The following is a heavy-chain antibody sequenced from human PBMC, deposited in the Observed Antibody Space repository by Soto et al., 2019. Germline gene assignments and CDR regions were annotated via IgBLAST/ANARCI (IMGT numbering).Heavy chain of an antibody. CDR2: IIPSIGII. D-gene: IGHD3-22*01. CDR1: GGTFSSFV. CDR3: AREGDMKFHSDSSDEPGY. Sequence: QVQLVQSGAEVKKPGSSVKVSCKASGGTFSSFVIGWVRQAPGQGLEWMGRIIPSIGIINYAQKFQGRVTITAETSTSTAYMELSSLRSDDTAVYYCAREGDMKFHSDSSDEPGYWGQGTLVTVSS. V-gene: IGHV1-69*04. J-gene: IGHJ4*02.